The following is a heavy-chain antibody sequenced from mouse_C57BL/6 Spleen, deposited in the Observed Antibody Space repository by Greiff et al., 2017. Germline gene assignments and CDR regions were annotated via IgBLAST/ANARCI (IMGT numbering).Heavy chain of an antibody. D-gene: IGHD2-1*01. V-gene: IGHV1-64*01. Sequence: QVQLQQPGAELVKPGASVKLSCKASGYTFTSYWMHWVKQRPGQGLEWIGMIHPNSGSTNYNEKFKSKATLTVDKSSSTAYMQLSSLTSEDSAVYYCARSDGNYRVLFAYWGQGTLVTVSA. J-gene: IGHJ3*01. CDR1: GYTFTSYW. CDR2: IHPNSGST. CDR3: ARSDGNYRVLFAY.